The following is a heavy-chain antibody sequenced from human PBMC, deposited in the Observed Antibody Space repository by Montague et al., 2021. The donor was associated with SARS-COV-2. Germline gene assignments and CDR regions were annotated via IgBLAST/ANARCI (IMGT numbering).Heavy chain of an antibody. D-gene: IGHD1-7*01. V-gene: IGHV2-70*11. J-gene: IGHJ4*02. CDR1: GFSLSTSGMC. Sequence: PALVKPTQTLTLTCTFSGFSLSTSGMCVSWIRQPPGKALEWLARIDWXDEKYYSTSLKTRLTISKDTSKNQVVLTMTNMDPVDTATYYCARETGTTVSLDYWGQGTLVTVSS. CDR2: IDWXDEK. CDR3: ARETGTTVSLDY.